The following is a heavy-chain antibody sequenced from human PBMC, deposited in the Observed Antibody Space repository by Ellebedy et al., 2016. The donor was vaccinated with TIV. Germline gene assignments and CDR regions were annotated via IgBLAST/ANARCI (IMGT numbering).Heavy chain of an antibody. CDR3: ARASDYYYYMDV. CDR1: GFTFSSYG. J-gene: IGHJ6*03. CDR2: IWYDGSNK. Sequence: GESLKISXAASGFTFSSYGMPWVRQAPGKGLEWVAVIWYDGSNKYYADSVKGRFTISRDNSKNTLYLQMNSLRAEDTAVYYCARASDYYYYMDVWGKGTTVTVSS. V-gene: IGHV3-30*19.